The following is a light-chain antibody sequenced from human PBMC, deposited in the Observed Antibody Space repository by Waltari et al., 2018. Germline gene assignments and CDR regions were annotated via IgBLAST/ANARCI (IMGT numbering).Light chain of an antibody. Sequence: QSVLTQPPSVSGAPGQRVTISCTGSSSNLGAGYDVHWYQHLPGKAPKLLIYGNNQRPSGVPGRFAGSESGTAASLSITGIRAEDEADYYFQSYDTDGSGSRVVFGGGTKLTVL. CDR1: SSNLGAGYD. CDR2: GNN. J-gene: IGLJ2*01. V-gene: IGLV1-40*01. CDR3: QSYDTDGSGSRVV.